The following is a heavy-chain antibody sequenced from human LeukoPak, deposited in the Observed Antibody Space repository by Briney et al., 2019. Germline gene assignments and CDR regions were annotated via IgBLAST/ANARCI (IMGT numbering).Heavy chain of an antibody. CDR2: IYYSGST. J-gene: IGHJ4*02. CDR3: ARREISSPSLRY. Sequence: SETLSLTCTVSGGSMTTYYWNWIRQPPGKGLEWIGYIYYSGSTNYNPSLESRVTISVDTPKNQFSLKLSSVTAADTAVYYCARREISSPSLRYWGQGTLVTVSS. CDR1: GGSMTTYY. V-gene: IGHV4-59*08. D-gene: IGHD6-6*01.